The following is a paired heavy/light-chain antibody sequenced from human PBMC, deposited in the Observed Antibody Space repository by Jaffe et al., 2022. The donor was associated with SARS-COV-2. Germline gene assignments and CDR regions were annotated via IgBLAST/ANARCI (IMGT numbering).Heavy chain of an antibody. V-gene: IGHV4-61*02. J-gene: IGHJ4*02. CDR1: GGSISSGSYY. D-gene: IGHD3-16*01. Sequence: QVQLQESGPGLVKPSQTLSLTCTVSGGSISSGSYYWSWIRQPAGKGLEWIGRIYTSGSTNYNPSLKSRVTISVDTSKNQFSLKLSSVTAADTAVYYCAGGGDYDYVWGSYRVDYWGQGTLVTVSS. CDR3: AGGGDYDYVWGSYRVDY. CDR2: IYTSGST.
Light chain of an antibody. V-gene: IGKV3-20*01. Sequence: EIVLTQSPGTLSLSPGERATLSCRASQSVSSSYLAWYQQKPGQAPRLLIYGASSRATGIPDRFSGSGSGTDFTLTISRLEPEDFAVYYCQQYGSSPTFGGGTKVEIK. CDR1: QSVSSSY. CDR2: GAS. CDR3: QQYGSSPT. J-gene: IGKJ4*01.